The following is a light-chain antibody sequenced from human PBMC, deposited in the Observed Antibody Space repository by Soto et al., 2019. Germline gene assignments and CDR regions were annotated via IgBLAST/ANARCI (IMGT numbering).Light chain of an antibody. V-gene: IGKV1-39*01. Sequence: DIQMTQSPSSLSASVGDRVTITCRASRSISSYLNWYQQKPGKAPKLLIYAASSLQSGVPSRFSGSGSGTDFTLTISSLQPEDFATYYCQQSYSTPLTFGGGTKGDI. CDR3: QQSYSTPLT. CDR1: RSISSY. J-gene: IGKJ4*01. CDR2: AAS.